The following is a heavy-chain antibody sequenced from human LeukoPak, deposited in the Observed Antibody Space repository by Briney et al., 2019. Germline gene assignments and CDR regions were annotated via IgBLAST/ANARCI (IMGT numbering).Heavy chain of an antibody. CDR3: ATVVGRNDWFDP. J-gene: IGHJ5*02. Sequence: GASVKVSCKVSGYTLTELSMHWVRRAPGKGLEWMGGFDPEDGETIYAQKFQGRVTMTEDTSTDTAYMELSSLRSEDTAVYYCATVVGRNDWFDPWGQGTLVTVSS. V-gene: IGHV1-24*01. CDR2: FDPEDGET. CDR1: GYTLTELS. D-gene: IGHD1-1*01.